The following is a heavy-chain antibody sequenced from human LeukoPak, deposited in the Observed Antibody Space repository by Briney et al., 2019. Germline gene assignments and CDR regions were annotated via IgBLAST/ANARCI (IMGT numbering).Heavy chain of an antibody. V-gene: IGHV1-8*01. Sequence: ASVKVSCKASGYTFTNYDINWLRQAPGQGLEWMGWMNPTGGNPGYAQKFQGRITMTTDTSISTAYLELSSLRSEDTAVYYCARGHYDSSGYCFDYWGQGTLVTVSS. CDR1: GYTFTNYD. CDR3: ARGHYDSSGYCFDY. D-gene: IGHD3-22*01. J-gene: IGHJ4*02. CDR2: MNPTGGNP.